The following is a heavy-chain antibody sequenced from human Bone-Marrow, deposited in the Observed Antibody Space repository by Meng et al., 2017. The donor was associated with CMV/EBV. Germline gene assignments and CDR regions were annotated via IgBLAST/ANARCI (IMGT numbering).Heavy chain of an antibody. CDR3: ARDTSGTPDYDFWSGFWGYYGMDV. V-gene: IGHV3-21*01. J-gene: IGHJ6*02. CDR2: ISSSSSYI. Sequence: GGSLRLSCAASGFTFSSYSMNWVRQAPGKGLEWVSSISSSSSYIYYADSVKGRFTISRDNAKNSLYLQMNSLRAEDTAVYYCARDTSGTPDYDFWSGFWGYYGMDVWAQGTTVTVPS. D-gene: IGHD3-3*01. CDR1: GFTFSSYS.